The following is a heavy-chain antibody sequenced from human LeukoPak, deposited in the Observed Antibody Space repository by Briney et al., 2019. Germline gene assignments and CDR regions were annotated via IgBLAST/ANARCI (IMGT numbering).Heavy chain of an antibody. CDR1: GFTFSSYA. V-gene: IGHV3-23*01. J-gene: IGHJ5*02. CDR2: ISVSGDST. Sequence: PGGSLGLSCAASGFTFSSYAMSWVRQAPGKGLEWVSIISVSGDSTYYADSVKGRFTISRDNSKNTLYLQMNSLRAEDTALYYCAKGPNWFDPWGQGTLVTVSS. CDR3: AKGPNWFDP.